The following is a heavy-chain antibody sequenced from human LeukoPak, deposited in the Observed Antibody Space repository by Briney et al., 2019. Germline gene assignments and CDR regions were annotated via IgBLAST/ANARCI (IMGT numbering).Heavy chain of an antibody. D-gene: IGHD4-17*01. CDR3: ARVGDNDAFDI. CDR2: ISSSGGST. J-gene: IGHJ3*02. CDR1: GFTFSSYA. V-gene: IGHV3-64*01. Sequence: EGSLRLSCAASGFTFSSYAMHWVRQTPGKGLEYVSAISSSGGSTYYANSVRGRFTISRDNSKNTLYLQMGSLRAEDMAVFYCARVGDNDAFDIWGQGTMVTVSS.